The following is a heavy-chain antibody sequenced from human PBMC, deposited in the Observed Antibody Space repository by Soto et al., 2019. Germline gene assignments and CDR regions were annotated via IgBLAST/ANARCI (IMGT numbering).Heavy chain of an antibody. CDR3: ARQHRPGYDFWSGYRVTYGMDV. D-gene: IGHD3-3*01. CDR2: IIPIFGTA. V-gene: IGHV1-69*01. CDR1: GGAFSSYA. J-gene: IGHJ6*02. Sequence: SVRVPCKASGGAFSSYAMTWVGQAPLRVLEWMGGIIPIFGTAKYEQKFQGRLTITADEYKTTAYMELSSPRSEDTAVYYCARQHRPGYDFWSGYRVTYGMDVWG.